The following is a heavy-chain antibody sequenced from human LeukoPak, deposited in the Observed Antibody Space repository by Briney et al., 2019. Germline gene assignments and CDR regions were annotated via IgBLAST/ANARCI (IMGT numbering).Heavy chain of an antibody. D-gene: IGHD6-6*01. CDR3: ARTYSSSRFHYYYYYMDV. CDR1: GGSISSGSYY. CDR2: IYTSGST. J-gene: IGHJ6*03. V-gene: IGHV4-61*02. Sequence: KSSQTLSLTCTVSGGSISSGSYYWSWIRQPAGKGLEWIGRIYTSGSTNYNPSLKSRVTISVDTSKNQFSLKLSSVTAADTAVYYCARTYSSSRFHYYYYYMDVWGKGTTVTVSS.